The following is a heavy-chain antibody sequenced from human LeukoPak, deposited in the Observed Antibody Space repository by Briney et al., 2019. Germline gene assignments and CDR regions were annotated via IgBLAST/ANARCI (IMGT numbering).Heavy chain of an antibody. CDR2: IKQDGSEK. J-gene: IGHJ6*03. V-gene: IGHV3-7*01. CDR3: ARMADYYYYYMDV. Sequence: GGSLRLSCAASGFTFSRYWMSWVRQAPGKGLEWVANIKQDGSEKYYVDSVKGRFTISRDNAKNSLYLQMNSLRAEDTAVYYCARMADYYYYYMDVWGKGTTVTVSS. CDR1: GFTFSRYW. D-gene: IGHD5-24*01.